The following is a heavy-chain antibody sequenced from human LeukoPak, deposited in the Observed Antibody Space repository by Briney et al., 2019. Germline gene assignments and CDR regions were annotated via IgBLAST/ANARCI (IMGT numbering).Heavy chain of an antibody. J-gene: IGHJ3*02. V-gene: IGHV3-7*01. CDR1: GFTFSSYW. Sequence: GGSLRLSCAASGFTFSSYWMSWVRQAPGKGLEWVANIKQDGSEKYYVDSVKGRFTISGDNAKNSLYLQMNSLRAEDTAVYYCARDPASGGSTDAFDIWGQGTMVTVSS. CDR3: ARDPASGGSTDAFDI. CDR2: IKQDGSEK. D-gene: IGHD2-15*01.